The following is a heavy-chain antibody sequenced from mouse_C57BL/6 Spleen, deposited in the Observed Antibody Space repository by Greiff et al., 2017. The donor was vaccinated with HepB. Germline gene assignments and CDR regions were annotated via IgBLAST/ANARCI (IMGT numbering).Heavy chain of an antibody. CDR1: GYTFTSYW. CDR2: IDPSDSYT. Sequence: VQLQQSGAELVMPGASVKLSCKASGYTFTSYWMHWVKQRPGQGLEWIGEIDPSDSYTNYNQKFKGKSTLTVDKSSSTAYMQLSSLTSEDSAVYYCARGGYYRYFDYWGQGTTLTVSS. J-gene: IGHJ2*01. CDR3: ARGGYYRYFDY. V-gene: IGHV1-69*01. D-gene: IGHD2-3*01.